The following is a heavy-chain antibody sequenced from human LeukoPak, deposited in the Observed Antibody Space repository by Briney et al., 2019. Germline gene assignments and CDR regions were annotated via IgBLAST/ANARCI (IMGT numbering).Heavy chain of an antibody. V-gene: IGHV3-9*01. CDR1: GFTFDDYA. J-gene: IGHJ4*02. CDR3: ASLSLRWPDY. CDR2: ISWNSGSI. Sequence: SGGSLRLSCAASGFTFDDYAMHWVRQAPGKGLEWVSGISWNSGSIGYADSVKGRFTISRDNAKNSLYLQMNSLRAEDTAVYYCASLSLRWPDYWGQGTLVTVSS. D-gene: IGHD4-23*01.